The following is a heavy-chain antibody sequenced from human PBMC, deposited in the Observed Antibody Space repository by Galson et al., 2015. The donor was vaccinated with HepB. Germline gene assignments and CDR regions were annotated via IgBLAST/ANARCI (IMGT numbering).Heavy chain of an antibody. CDR2: ISYSGSYI. CDR1: GFSFNKFP. CDR3: VRPRGAGAGDYQNWYFDL. J-gene: IGHJ2*01. D-gene: IGHD4-17*01. V-gene: IGHV3-30-3*01. Sequence: SLRLSCAASGFSFNKFPMHWVRQAPGKGLVWVAVISYSGSYIAYAVFGRGRFTISRDNSKNARCRQMNSLRVEDTALYYCVRPRGAGAGDYQNWYFDLWGRGTLVTVSS.